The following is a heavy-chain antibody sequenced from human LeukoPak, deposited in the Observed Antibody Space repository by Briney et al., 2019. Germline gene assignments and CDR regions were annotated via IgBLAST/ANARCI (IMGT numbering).Heavy chain of an antibody. V-gene: IGHV3-23*01. CDR3: VKEVTTIGVPVFDY. J-gene: IGHJ4*02. D-gene: IGHD1-14*01. CDR1: GFTFSNYA. CDR2: IPGSGGDT. Sequence: PGGSLRLSCAASGFTFSNYAMSSVRQAPGKGLEWVSGIPGSGGDTYYPDSVRGRFTISRDNSKNMLYLQMDYLRGEDTAVYYCVKEVTTIGVPVFDYWGQGTLVTVSS.